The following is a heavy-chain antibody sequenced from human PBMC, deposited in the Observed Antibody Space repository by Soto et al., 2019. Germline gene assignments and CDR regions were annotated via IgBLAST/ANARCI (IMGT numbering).Heavy chain of an antibody. CDR3: ARALPAYYDGAVSPLNGAFDI. D-gene: IGHD3-10*01. CDR1: GFNFSSYD. V-gene: IGHV3-13*04. CDR2: IGTAGDT. Sequence: SLRLSWAAFGFNFSSYDMHWVRQATRKGLELVSAIGTAGDTYYPGSVKGRFTISRENAKNSLYLQMNSLRAGDTAVYYCARALPAYYDGAVSPLNGAFDIWGQGTMVTVSS. J-gene: IGHJ3*02.